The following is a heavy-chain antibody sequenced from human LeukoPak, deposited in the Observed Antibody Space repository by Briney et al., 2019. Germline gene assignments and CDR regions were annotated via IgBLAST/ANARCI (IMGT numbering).Heavy chain of an antibody. CDR2: ISAYNGNT. D-gene: IGHD3-10*01. V-gene: IGHV1-18*01. CDR3: ARDKLILLATSIFDY. Sequence: ASVKLSCKASGYTFTSYGISWVRQAPGQGLEWMGWISAYNGNTNYAQKLQGRVTMTTDTSTNTAYMELRSLRSDDTAVYYCARDKLILLATSIFDYWGQGIPVTVSS. J-gene: IGHJ4*02. CDR1: GYTFTSYG.